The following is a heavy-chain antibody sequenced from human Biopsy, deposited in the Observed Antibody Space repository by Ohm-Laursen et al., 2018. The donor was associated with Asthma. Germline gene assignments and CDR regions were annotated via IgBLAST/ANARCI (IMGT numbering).Heavy chain of an antibody. CDR1: GFTLSSYA. J-gene: IGHJ4*02. D-gene: IGHD4-17*01. Sequence: SLRLSCAASGFTLSSYAMSWVRQAPGKGLEWVSAISGSGGSTYYADSVKGRFTTSRDNSKNTLYLQMNSLRAEDTAVYYCATFPYGDYLPLDYWGQGTLVTVSS. CDR3: ATFPYGDYLPLDY. CDR2: ISGSGGST. V-gene: IGHV3-23*01.